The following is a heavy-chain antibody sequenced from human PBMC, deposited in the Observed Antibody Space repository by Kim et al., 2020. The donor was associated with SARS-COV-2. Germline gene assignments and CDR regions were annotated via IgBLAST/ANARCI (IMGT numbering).Heavy chain of an antibody. D-gene: IGHD6-13*01. V-gene: IGHV3-33*01. Sequence: GGSLRLSCAASGFTFSSYGMHWVRQAPGKGLEWVAVIWYDGSNKYYADSVKGRFTISRDNSKNTLYLQMNSLRAEDTAVYYCARDRPAAGSFIDYWGQGTLVTVSS. J-gene: IGHJ4*02. CDR2: IWYDGSNK. CDR3: ARDRPAAGSFIDY. CDR1: GFTFSSYG.